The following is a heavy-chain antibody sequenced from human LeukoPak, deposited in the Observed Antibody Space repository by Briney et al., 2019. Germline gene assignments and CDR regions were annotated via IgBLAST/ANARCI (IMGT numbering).Heavy chain of an antibody. V-gene: IGHV3-48*02. CDR1: GFTFSTYN. CDR2: ITSSSTNI. J-gene: IGHJ4*02. CDR3: ATSGNYYLKY. Sequence: PGGSLRLSCAASGFTFSTYNKNWVRQAPGKGLEWVSHITSSSTNIYYADSVQGRFTISRNNAKNALSLQMNSLRDEDTAVYYCATSGNYYLKYWGQGTLVTVSS. D-gene: IGHD1-26*01.